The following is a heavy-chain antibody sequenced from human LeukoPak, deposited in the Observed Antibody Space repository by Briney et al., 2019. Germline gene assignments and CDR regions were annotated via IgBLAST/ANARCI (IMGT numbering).Heavy chain of an antibody. J-gene: IGHJ3*02. Sequence: ASVKVSCKASGYAFTGYYMHWVRQAPGQGLEWMGWINPNSGGTNYAQKFQGRVTMTRDTSTSTVYMELSSLRSEDTAVYYCAREPSTSIVGAKDAFDIWGQGTMVTVSS. CDR3: AREPSTSIVGAKDAFDI. V-gene: IGHV1-2*02. CDR1: GYAFTGYY. D-gene: IGHD1-26*01. CDR2: INPNSGGT.